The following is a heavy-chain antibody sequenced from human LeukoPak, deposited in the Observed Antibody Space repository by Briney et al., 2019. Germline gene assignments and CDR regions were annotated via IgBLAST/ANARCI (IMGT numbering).Heavy chain of an antibody. CDR2: ITGDSTYI. CDR3: ARVQGSPY. Sequence: GGSLRLSCAASGFTFSDHTLNWVRQPPGKGLEWVSSITGDSTYIYYADSVKGRFTVSRDNAKNSLYLHINSLRAADTAVYYCARVQGSPYWGQGTLVTVSS. V-gene: IGHV3-21*01. CDR1: GFTFSDHT. J-gene: IGHJ4*02.